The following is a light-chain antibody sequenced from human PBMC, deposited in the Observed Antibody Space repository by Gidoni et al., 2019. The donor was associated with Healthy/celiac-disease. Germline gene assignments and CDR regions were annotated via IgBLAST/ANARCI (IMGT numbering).Light chain of an antibody. J-gene: IGKJ2*01. CDR1: QCVSSY. V-gene: IGKV3-11*01. Sequence: ETVLTQSPATLSLSPGERATLSCRASQCVSSYLAWYQQKPGQAPRPLIYDASNRATGIPARFSGSGSGTNFTLTISSLEPEDFAVYYCQQRSNWPRTFGQGTKLEIK. CDR2: DAS. CDR3: QQRSNWPRT.